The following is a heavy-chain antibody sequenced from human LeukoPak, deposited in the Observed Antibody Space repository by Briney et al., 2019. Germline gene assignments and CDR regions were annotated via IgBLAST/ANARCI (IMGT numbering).Heavy chain of an antibody. J-gene: IGHJ6*02. CDR3: AREGIADNYGMDV. CDR1: GFTFRSYA. V-gene: IGHV3-30*04. CDR2: ISYDGSNK. D-gene: IGHD6-13*01. Sequence: PGRSLRLSCAASGFTFRSYAMHWVRQAPGKGLEWVAVISYDGSNKYYADSVKGRFTISRDNSKNTLYLQMNSLRAEDTAVYYCAREGIADNYGMDVWGQGTTVTVSS.